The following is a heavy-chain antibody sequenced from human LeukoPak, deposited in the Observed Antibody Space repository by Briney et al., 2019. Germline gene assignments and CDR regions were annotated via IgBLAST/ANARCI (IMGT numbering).Heavy chain of an antibody. Sequence: GGSLRLSCAASGFTVSRNYMSWVRQAPGKGLEWLSYISGNGGVIQYADSVKGRFTISRDNSKNTLYLQMNSLRAEDTAVYYCAKGGVRGYSYGYGVYWGQGTLVTVSS. CDR3: AKGGVRGYSYGYGVY. V-gene: IGHV3-48*01. CDR1: GFTVSRNY. D-gene: IGHD5-18*01. CDR2: ISGNGGVI. J-gene: IGHJ4*02.